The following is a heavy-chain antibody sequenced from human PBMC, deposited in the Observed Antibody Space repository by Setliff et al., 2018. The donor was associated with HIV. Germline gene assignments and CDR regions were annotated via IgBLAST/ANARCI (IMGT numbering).Heavy chain of an antibody. Sequence: SETLSLTCTVSGGSISGYYWSWIRQPPGKGLEWIGYIYTSGSTNYNPSLKSRVTISVDTSKNQFSLKLSSVTAADTAIYYCARLQWDLRDFDYWGQGTLVTVSS. CDR2: IYTSGST. D-gene: IGHD1-26*01. J-gene: IGHJ4*02. CDR1: GGSISGYY. CDR3: ARLQWDLRDFDY. V-gene: IGHV4-4*08.